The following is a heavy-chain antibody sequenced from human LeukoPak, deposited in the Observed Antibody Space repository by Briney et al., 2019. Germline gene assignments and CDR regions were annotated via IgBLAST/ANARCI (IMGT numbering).Heavy chain of an antibody. CDR1: GFTFTNYN. V-gene: IGHV1-46*01. D-gene: IGHD5-24*01. Sequence: ASVKVSCKASGFTFTNYNMHWVRQAPGQGLEWMGIINLSGGSTNYAQNFQARVTMTRDTSTSTVYMELSSLRSEDTAVYYCARVRDGYNDAYDIWGQGTMVTAPS. CDR3: ARVRDGYNDAYDI. J-gene: IGHJ3*02. CDR2: INLSGGST.